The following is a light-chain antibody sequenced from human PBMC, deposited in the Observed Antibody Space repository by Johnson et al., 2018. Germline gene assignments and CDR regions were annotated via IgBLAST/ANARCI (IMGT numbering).Light chain of an antibody. Sequence: QSVLTQPPSVSAAPGQKVTISCSGSSSNIGNNYVSWYQQLPGTAPKLLIYENNKRPSGIPDRFSGSKSGTSATLGITGLQTGDEADYYCGTWDSGLVAGKVLETGTKVTVL. CDR1: SSNIGNNY. J-gene: IGLJ1*01. V-gene: IGLV1-51*02. CDR2: ENN. CDR3: GTWDSGLVAGKV.